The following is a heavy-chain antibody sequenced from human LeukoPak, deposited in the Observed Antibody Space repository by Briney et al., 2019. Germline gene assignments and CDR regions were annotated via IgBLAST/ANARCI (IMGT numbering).Heavy chain of an antibody. D-gene: IGHD6-13*01. CDR3: ARDPEYSSSWSYAFDI. CDR2: INPNSGGT. J-gene: IGHJ3*02. Sequence: GASVKVSCKASGYTFTGYYMHWVRQAPGQGLEWMGWINPNSGGTNYAQKFQGRVTMTRDTSISTAYMELSRLRSDDTAVYYCARDPEYSSSWSYAFDIWGQGTMVTVSS. V-gene: IGHV1-2*02. CDR1: GYTFTGYY.